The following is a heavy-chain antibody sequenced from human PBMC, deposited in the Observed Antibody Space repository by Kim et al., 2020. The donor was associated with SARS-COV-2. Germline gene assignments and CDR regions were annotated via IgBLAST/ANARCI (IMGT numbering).Heavy chain of an antibody. J-gene: IGHJ3*02. V-gene: IGHV1-18*01. CDR2: ISAYNGNT. D-gene: IGHD3-9*01. Sequence: ASVKVSCKASGYTFTSYGISWVRQAPGQGLEWMGWISAYNGNTNYAQKLQGRVTMTTDTSTSTAYMELRSLRSDDTAVYYCARAGNDILTGYYEYAFDIWGQGAMFTLSS. CDR1: GYTFTSYG. CDR3: ARAGNDILTGYYEYAFDI.